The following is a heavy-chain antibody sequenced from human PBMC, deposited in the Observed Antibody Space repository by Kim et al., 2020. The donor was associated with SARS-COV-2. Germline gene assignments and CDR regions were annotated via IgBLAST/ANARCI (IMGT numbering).Heavy chain of an antibody. CDR3: ARLRYPTVVKLN. J-gene: IGHJ4*02. V-gene: IGHV4-39*01. Sequence: YYTPSLRGRVTISVDTSKNQFSLKLSSVTAADTAVYYCARLRYPTVVKLNWGQGTLVTVSS. D-gene: IGHD3-9*01.